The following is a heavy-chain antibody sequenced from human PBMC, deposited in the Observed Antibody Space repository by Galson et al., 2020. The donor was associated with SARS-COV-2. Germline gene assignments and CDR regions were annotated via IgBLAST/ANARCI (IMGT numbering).Heavy chain of an antibody. V-gene: IGHV3-74*01. CDR2: IYSEGSST. D-gene: IGHD7-27*01. Sequence: GGSLRLSCAVSGFTFSNHWMYWVRQAPGKGLVWVSRIYSEGSSTSYADSVKGRFTISGDNAKNTLYLQMNSLRAEDTAVYYCARGDMGNDYFDYWGQGTLVTVSS. CDR3: ARGDMGNDYFDY. CDR1: GFTFSNHW. J-gene: IGHJ4*02.